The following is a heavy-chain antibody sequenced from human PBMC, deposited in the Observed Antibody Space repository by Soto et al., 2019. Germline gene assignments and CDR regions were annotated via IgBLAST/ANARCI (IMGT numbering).Heavy chain of an antibody. J-gene: IGHJ5*02. V-gene: IGHV6-1*01. D-gene: IGHD6-13*01. CDR2: TYYRSKWYN. Sequence: SQTLSLTCAISGDSVSSNSAAWNWIRQSPSRGLEWLGRTYYRSKWYNDYAVSVKSRITINPDTSKNQFSLQLNSVTPEDTAVYYCARNPYSSSWYAENWFDPWGQGTLLTVSS. CDR1: GDSVSSNSAA. CDR3: ARNPYSSSWYAENWFDP.